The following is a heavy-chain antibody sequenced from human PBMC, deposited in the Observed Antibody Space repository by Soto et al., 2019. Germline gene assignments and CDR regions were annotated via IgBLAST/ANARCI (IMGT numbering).Heavy chain of an antibody. CDR3: AKTTHGFRSTNWFDP. CDR2: IYYSGSN. D-gene: IGHD2-21*01. J-gene: IGHJ5*02. V-gene: IGHV4-39*01. Sequence: SETLSLTCTVSGGSISSSSYYWGWLRQPPGKGLEWIWSIYYSGSNYYNPSLKSRVTISVDTSKNQLSLKLSPVTAADTAVYYCAKTTHGFRSTNWFDPWGQGTLVTVSS. CDR1: GGSISSSSYY.